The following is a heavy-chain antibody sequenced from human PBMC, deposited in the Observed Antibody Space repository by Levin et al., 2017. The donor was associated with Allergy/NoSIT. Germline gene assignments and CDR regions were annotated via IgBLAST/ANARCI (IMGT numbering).Heavy chain of an antibody. CDR2: INWNGGST. CDR3: ARAGEDYDILTGYYPAPFQH. V-gene: IGHV3-20*04. D-gene: IGHD3-9*01. Sequence: RAGGSLRLSCAASGFTFDDYGMSWVRQAPGKGLEWVSGINWNGGSTGYADSVKGRFTISRDNAKNSLYLQMNSLRAEDTALYYCARAGEDYDILTGYYPAPFQHWGQGTLVTVSS. J-gene: IGHJ1*01. CDR1: GFTFDDYG.